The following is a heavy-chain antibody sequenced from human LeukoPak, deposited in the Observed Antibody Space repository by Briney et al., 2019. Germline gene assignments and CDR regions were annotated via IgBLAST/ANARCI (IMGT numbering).Heavy chain of an antibody. CDR2: IDKKDKGYATAT. CDR1: GFTFSGSA. D-gene: IGHD1-26*01. J-gene: IGHJ5*02. CDR3: TRDSGTYNWFDP. Sequence: GGSLKLSCAASGFTFSGSAIHWVRQSSGKGLEWVGQIDKKDKGYATATAYAASVKGRFTISRDDSINAAYLQMKSLKTEDAALYYCTRDSGTYNWFDPWGQGTLVTVSS. V-gene: IGHV3-73*01.